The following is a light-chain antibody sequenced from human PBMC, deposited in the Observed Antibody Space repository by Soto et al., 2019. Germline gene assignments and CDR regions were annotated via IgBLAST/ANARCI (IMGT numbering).Light chain of an antibody. CDR2: EGS. CDR1: SSDVGSYNL. J-gene: IGLJ1*01. CDR3: CSYAGTNTYL. Sequence: QSALTQPASLSGSPGQSINISCTGTSSDVGSYNLVSWYQQHPGKAPKLMIYEGSKRPSGVSNHFSGSKSGNTASLTISGLLAEDEADYYCCSYAGTNTYLFGSGTKLTVL. V-gene: IGLV2-23*01.